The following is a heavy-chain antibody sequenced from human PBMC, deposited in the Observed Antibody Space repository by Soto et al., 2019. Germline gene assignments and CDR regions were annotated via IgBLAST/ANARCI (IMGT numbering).Heavy chain of an antibody. CDR1: GFSFNTYG. J-gene: IGHJ4*02. CDR3: AKDRIRGTSYFDY. D-gene: IGHD6-6*01. CDR2: ISYNGDKT. V-gene: IGHV3-30*18. Sequence: QVQLLESGGGAVQPGRSLRLSCAASGFSFNTYGMHWVRQAPGKGLEWVAVISYNGDKTFYADSVKGRFTISRDNSQSTLYLQMNSLRPEDTAVYYCAKDRIRGTSYFDYWGQGTLVTVSS.